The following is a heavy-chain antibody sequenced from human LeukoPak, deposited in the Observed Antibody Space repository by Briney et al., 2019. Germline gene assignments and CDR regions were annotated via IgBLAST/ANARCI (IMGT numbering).Heavy chain of an antibody. CDR1: GYTFTSYG. CDR2: ISAYNGNT. D-gene: IGHD3-10*01. V-gene: IGHV1-18*01. CDR3: ARDITMVRGVSGGVGY. J-gene: IGHJ4*02. Sequence: ASVKVSCKASGYTFTSYGISWVRQAPGQGLEWMGWISAYNGNTNYAQKLQGRVTMTTDTSTSTGYMELRSLRSDVTAVYYCARDITMVRGVSGGVGYWGQGTLVTVSS.